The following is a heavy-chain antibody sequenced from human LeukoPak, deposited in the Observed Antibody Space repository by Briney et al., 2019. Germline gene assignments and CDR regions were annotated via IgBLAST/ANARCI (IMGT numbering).Heavy chain of an antibody. D-gene: IGHD1-1*01. J-gene: IGHJ4*02. CDR3: ATDPLGGHRYAY. CDR2: LFQSRSA. Sequence: SETLSLTCSVSGCSISRSSYYWGWIRQPPGKGLEWIGSLFQSRSAYYNPSLKSRVTISVDTSRNQFSLILSSVTAADTAVYCGATDPLGGHRYAYWGQGTPVTVSS. CDR1: GCSISRSSYY. V-gene: IGHV4-39*01.